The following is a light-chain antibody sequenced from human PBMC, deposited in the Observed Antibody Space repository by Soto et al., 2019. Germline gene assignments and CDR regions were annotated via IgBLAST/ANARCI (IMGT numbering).Light chain of an antibody. Sequence: ETLMTQSPATLSVSPGERATLSCRASQSVNNNLAWYQQKLGQAPRVLIYGASTRATGIPARFTGSGSGTEFILTITSLQSEDSAVYYCQQYNNWPLTFGQGTKVDIK. V-gene: IGKV3-15*01. J-gene: IGKJ1*01. CDR2: GAS. CDR3: QQYNNWPLT. CDR1: QSVNNN.